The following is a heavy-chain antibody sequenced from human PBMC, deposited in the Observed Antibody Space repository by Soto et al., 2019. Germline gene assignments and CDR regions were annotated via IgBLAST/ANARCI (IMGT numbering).Heavy chain of an antibody. Sequence: QVQLVQSGAEVKKPGSSVKVSCKASGGTFSSYAISWVRQAPGQGLEWMGGIIPIFGTANYAQKFQGRVTITADESTSTAYMELSSLRSEDTAVYYCARTHQLVVTAKDRHWYFDLWGRGTLVTDSS. J-gene: IGHJ2*01. V-gene: IGHV1-69*12. CDR1: GGTFSSYA. D-gene: IGHD2-21*02. CDR3: ARTHQLVVTAKDRHWYFDL. CDR2: IIPIFGTA.